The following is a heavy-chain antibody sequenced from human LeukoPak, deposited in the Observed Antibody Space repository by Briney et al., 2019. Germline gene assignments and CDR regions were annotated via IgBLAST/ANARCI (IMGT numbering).Heavy chain of an antibody. D-gene: IGHD3-3*01. Sequence: GGSLRLSCAASGFTFSSYWMSWVRQAPGKGLEWVANIKQDGSEKYYVDSVKGRFTISRDNAKNSLYLQMNSLRAEDTAVYYCARDRDFWSDSDAFDIWGQGTRVTVSS. J-gene: IGHJ3*02. CDR3: ARDRDFWSDSDAFDI. CDR2: IKQDGSEK. CDR1: GFTFSSYW. V-gene: IGHV3-7*01.